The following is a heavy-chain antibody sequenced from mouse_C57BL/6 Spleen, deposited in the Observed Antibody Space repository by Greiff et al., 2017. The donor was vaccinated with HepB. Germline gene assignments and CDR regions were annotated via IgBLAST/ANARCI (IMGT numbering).Heavy chain of an antibody. CDR2: ISDGGSYT. V-gene: IGHV5-4*01. J-gene: IGHJ2*01. D-gene: IGHD2-4*01. Sequence: EVQRVESGGGLVKPGGSLKLSCAASGFTFSSYAMSWVRQTPEKRLEWVATISDGGSYTYYPDNVKGRFTISRDTAKNNLYLQMSHLKSEDTAMYYCARGGGLRGVFDYWGQGTTLTVSS. CDR1: GFTFSSYA. CDR3: ARGGGLRGVFDY.